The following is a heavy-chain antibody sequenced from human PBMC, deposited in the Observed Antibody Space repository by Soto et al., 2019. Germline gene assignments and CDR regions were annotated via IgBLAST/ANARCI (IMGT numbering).Heavy chain of an antibody. D-gene: IGHD6-13*01. Sequence: ASVKVSCKASGYTFTSYDINCVRQATGQGLEWMGWMNPNSGNTGYAQKFQGRVTMTRNTSISTAYMELSSLRSEDTAVYYCARGRYSSSWYLYYYYYYGMDVWGQGTTVTVSS. J-gene: IGHJ6*02. V-gene: IGHV1-8*01. CDR1: GYTFTSYD. CDR2: MNPNSGNT. CDR3: ARGRYSSSWYLYYYYYYGMDV.